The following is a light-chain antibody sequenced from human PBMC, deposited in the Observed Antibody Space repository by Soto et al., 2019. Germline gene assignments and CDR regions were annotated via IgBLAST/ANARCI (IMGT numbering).Light chain of an antibody. Sequence: DIVMTQTPLSSPVTLGQPASISCRSSQSLVYSDGNTYLSWLQQRPGQPPRLLIYQVSNRFSGVPHRFSGSGAGTDFTLQISRVEAEDVRIYYCVQFSHFPRTFGQGTKVEIK. CDR3: VQFSHFPRT. V-gene: IGKV2-24*01. CDR1: QSLVYSDGNTY. J-gene: IGKJ1*01. CDR2: QVS.